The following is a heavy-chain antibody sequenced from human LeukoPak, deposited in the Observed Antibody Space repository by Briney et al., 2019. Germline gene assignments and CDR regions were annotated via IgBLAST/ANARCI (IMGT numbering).Heavy chain of an antibody. J-gene: IGHJ4*02. D-gene: IGHD1-26*01. CDR2: ISSSGSTI. Sequence: GGSLRLSCAASGFSISSYEMNWVRQAPGKGLEWVSHISSSGSTIWYADSVKGRFTISRDNAKNSLYLQMNSLRAEDTAVYYCARGGPTVGTDYWGQGTLVTVSS. CDR1: GFSISSYE. V-gene: IGHV3-48*03. CDR3: ARGGPTVGTDY.